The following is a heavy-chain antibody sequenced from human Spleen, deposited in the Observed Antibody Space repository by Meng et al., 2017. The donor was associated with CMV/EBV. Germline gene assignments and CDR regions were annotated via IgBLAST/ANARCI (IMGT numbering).Heavy chain of an antibody. J-gene: IGHJ4*02. CDR3: ARLPYCSGGSCCGYYFDY. CDR2: IYPGDSDT. CDR1: GYSFTSYW. D-gene: IGHD2-15*01. Sequence: GESLKISCKGSGYSFTSYWIGWVRQMPGKGLEWMGIIYPGDSDTRYSPSFQGQVTISADKSISTAYLQWSSLKASDTAMYYCARLPYCSGGSCCGYYFDYWGQGTPVTVSS. V-gene: IGHV5-51*01.